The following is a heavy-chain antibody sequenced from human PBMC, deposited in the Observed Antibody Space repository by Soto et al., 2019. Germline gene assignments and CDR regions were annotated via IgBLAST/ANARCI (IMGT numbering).Heavy chain of an antibody. D-gene: IGHD2-21*02. CDR2: IYYSGST. CDR3: ARFFFGPGGDWYYFDY. Sequence: QVQLQESGPGLVKPSQTLSLTCTVSGGSISSGDYYWSWIRQPPGKGLEWIGYIYYSGSTYYNPSLKSRVTLSVDTSKNQFSLKLSSVTAADTAVYYCARFFFGPGGDWYYFDYWGQGTLVTVSS. J-gene: IGHJ4*02. CDR1: GGSISSGDYY. V-gene: IGHV4-30-4*01.